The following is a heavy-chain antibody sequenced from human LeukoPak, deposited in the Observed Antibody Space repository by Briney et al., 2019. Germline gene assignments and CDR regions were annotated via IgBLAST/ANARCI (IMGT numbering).Heavy chain of an antibody. CDR2: IYYSGST. Sequence: SETLSLTCTVSGGSISSSSYYWGWIRQPPGKGLEWIGSIYYSGSTYYNPSLKSRVTISVDTSKNQFSLKLSSVTAADTAVYYCASSGYSSGWYDQTGGSFDYWGQGTLVTVSS. CDR1: GGSISSSSYY. D-gene: IGHD6-19*01. J-gene: IGHJ4*02. CDR3: ASSGYSSGWYDQTGGSFDY. V-gene: IGHV4-39*01.